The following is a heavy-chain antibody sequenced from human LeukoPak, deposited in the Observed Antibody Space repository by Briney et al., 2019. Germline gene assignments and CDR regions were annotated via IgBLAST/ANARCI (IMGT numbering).Heavy chain of an antibody. V-gene: IGHV5-51*01. CDR1: GYTFTSYW. Sequence: GESLKISCKGSGYTFTSYWIGWVRQMPGKSLEWMGIIYPGDSDTRYSPSFQGQVSISVDKSISTAYLQWSSLKASDTAMYYCARRGSGWYVDYWGQGTLVTVSS. CDR3: ARRGSGWYVDY. CDR2: IYPGDSDT. D-gene: IGHD6-19*01. J-gene: IGHJ4*02.